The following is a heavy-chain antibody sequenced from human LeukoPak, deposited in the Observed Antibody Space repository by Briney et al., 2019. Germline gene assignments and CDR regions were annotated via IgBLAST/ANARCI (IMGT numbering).Heavy chain of an antibody. Sequence: GASVKVSCKASGYTFTSYYMHWVRQAPGQGLEWMGVSNPSGVGTNYAQKFQGRVTMARDTSISTAYMELSRLKSDDTAVYYCARWYSYGYGYWGQGTLVTVSS. D-gene: IGHD5-18*01. J-gene: IGHJ4*02. CDR2: SNPSGVGT. CDR3: ARWYSYGYGY. V-gene: IGHV1-46*01. CDR1: GYTFTSYY.